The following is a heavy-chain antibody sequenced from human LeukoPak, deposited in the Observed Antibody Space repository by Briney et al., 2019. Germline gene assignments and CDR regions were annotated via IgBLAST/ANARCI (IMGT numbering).Heavy chain of an antibody. CDR3: AKRRDYSFDY. CDR1: GFTFSNSA. V-gene: IGHV3-23*01. D-gene: IGHD4-11*01. CDR2: IGTSSGST. J-gene: IGHJ4*02. Sequence: GGSLRLSCAASGFTFSNSAMSWVRQAPGKGLEWVSIIGTSSGSTFYADSVKGRFTISRDNSKNTLYLQISSLRAEDTAVYYCAKRRDYSFDYWGQGTLLTVSS.